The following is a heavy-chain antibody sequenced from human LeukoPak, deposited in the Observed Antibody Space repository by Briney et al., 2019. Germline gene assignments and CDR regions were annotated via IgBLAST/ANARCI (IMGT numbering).Heavy chain of an antibody. CDR2: IYISGST. J-gene: IGHJ5*02. V-gene: IGHV3-53*01. Sequence: GGSLRLSCAASGFTFSSYTMNWVRQAPGKGLEWVSVIYISGSTYYADSVKGRFTISRDNSKNALYLQMNSLRAEDTAVYYCAREVASTYNWFDPWGQGTLVTVSS. D-gene: IGHD5/OR15-5a*01. CDR3: AREVASTYNWFDP. CDR1: GFTFSSYT.